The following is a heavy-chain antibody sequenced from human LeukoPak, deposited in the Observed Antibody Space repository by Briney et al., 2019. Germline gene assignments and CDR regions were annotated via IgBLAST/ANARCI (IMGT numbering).Heavy chain of an antibody. D-gene: IGHD3-9*01. CDR3: ARVGYDILTGYYPPDY. CDR1: GYTFTSYG. V-gene: IGHV1-18*01. CDR2: ISAYNGNT. Sequence: GASVKVSCKASGYTFTSYGISWVRQAPGQGLEWMGWISAYNGNTNYAQKLQGRVTMTTDTSTSTAYMELRSLRSDDTAVYYCARVGYDILTGYYPPDYWGQGTLVTVSS. J-gene: IGHJ4*02.